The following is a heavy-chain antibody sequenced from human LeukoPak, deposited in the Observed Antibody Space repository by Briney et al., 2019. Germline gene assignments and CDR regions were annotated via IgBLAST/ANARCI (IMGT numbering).Heavy chain of an antibody. CDR2: IYYSGST. V-gene: IGHV4-39*07. D-gene: IGHD3-9*01. CDR1: GFTFSSYE. CDR3: ARERGLGYYDILTGYYSRGYFDY. Sequence: GSLRLSCAASGFTFSSYEMNWIRQPPGKGLEWIGSIYYSGSTYYNPSLKSRVTISVDTSKNQFSLKLSSVTAADTAVYYCARERGLGYYDILTGYYSRGYFDYWGQGTLVTVSS. J-gene: IGHJ4*02.